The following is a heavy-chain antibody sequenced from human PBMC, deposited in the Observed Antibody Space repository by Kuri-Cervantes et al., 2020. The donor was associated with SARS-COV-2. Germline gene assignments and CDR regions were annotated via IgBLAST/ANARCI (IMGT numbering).Heavy chain of an antibody. CDR2: IKQDGSEK. D-gene: IGHD2-8*02. CDR1: GFTFSSYW. J-gene: IGHJ6*02. Sequence: GGSLRLSCAASGFTFSSYWMSWVRQAPGKGLEWVANIKQDGSEKYYVDSVKGRFTTSRDNAKNSLYLQMNSLRAEDTAVYYCARDTGGTMIYYYYYYGMDVWGQGTTVTVSS. CDR3: ARDTGGTMIYYYYYYGMDV. V-gene: IGHV3-7*01.